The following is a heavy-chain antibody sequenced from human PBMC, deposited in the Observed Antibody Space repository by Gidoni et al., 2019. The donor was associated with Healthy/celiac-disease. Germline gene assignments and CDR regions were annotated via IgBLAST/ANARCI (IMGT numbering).Heavy chain of an antibody. CDR2: ISYDGSNK. CDR3: AKDRRGDYYFDY. J-gene: IGHJ4*02. V-gene: IGHV3-30*18. Sequence: QLQLVESGGGVVQPGRSLRPSCAASGFTFSSYGMHWVRQAPGKGLEWVAVISYDGSNKYYADSVKGRFTISRDNSKNTLYLQMNSLRAEDTAVYYCAKDRRGDYYFDYWGQGTLVTVSS. D-gene: IGHD4-17*01. CDR1: GFTFSSYG.